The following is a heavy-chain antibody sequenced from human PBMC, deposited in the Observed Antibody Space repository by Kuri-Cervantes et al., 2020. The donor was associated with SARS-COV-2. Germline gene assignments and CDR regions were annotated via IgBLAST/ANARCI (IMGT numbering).Heavy chain of an antibody. CDR1: GFTFSSYW. D-gene: IGHD5-12*01. CDR2: IKQDGSEK. CDR3: ARVGSGLYYYYHMDV. J-gene: IGHJ6*03. Sequence: GESLKISCAASGFTFSSYWMSWVHQAPGKGLEWVANIKQDGSEKYYVDSVKGRFTISRDNAKNSLYLQMNSLRAEDTAVYYCARVGSGLYYYYHMDVWGKGTTVTVSS. V-gene: IGHV3-7*01.